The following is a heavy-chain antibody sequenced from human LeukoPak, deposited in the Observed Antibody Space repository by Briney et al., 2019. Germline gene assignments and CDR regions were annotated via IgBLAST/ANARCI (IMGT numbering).Heavy chain of an antibody. Sequence: GGSLRLSCAASGFTFSSYWMSWVRQAPGKGLEWVANIKQDGSEKYYVDSVKGRFTISRDNAKNSLYLQMNSLRAEDTAVYYCARVYEYQLLGPIDYWGQGTPVTVSS. J-gene: IGHJ4*02. D-gene: IGHD2-2*01. CDR2: IKQDGSEK. CDR1: GFTFSSYW. V-gene: IGHV3-7*01. CDR3: ARVYEYQLLGPIDY.